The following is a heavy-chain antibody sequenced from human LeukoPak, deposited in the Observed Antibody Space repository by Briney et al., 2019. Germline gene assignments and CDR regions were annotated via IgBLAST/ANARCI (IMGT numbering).Heavy chain of an antibody. D-gene: IGHD3-10*01. V-gene: IGHV1-8*01. J-gene: IGHJ5*01. CDR3: ARVGLRGSGTHHDWFDS. CDR2: MSPNSGDT. Sequence: ASVNVSCKASGYTFTSSDINWVRQATGEGLEWMGWMSPNSGDTGYAQKFQGRVTMTRDTSINTAYMELSSLRSEDTAVYYCARVGLRGSGTHHDWFDSWGQGTLITVSS. CDR1: GYTFTSSD.